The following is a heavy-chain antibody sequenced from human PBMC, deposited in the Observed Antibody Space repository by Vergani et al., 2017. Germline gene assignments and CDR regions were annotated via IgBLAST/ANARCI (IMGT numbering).Heavy chain of an antibody. D-gene: IGHD2-15*01. CDR2: IKSDGSIT. V-gene: IGHV3-74*03. Sequence: DVHLAESGGGFFQPGGSLRLSCSASGFSFNSYWMHWVRQVPGKGLLWVSRIKSDGSITAYADSVKGRFTISRDNAQNTLYLQMNSLRVEDTGVYYCARARCSETCYMSNWLDSLGQGTLVTVSS. CDR1: GFSFNSYW. CDR3: ARARCSETCYMSNWLDS. J-gene: IGHJ5*01.